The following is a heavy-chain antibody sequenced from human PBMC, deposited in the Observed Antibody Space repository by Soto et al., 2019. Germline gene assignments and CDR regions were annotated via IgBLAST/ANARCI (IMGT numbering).Heavy chain of an antibody. D-gene: IGHD3-22*01. CDR2: INHSGST. CDR3: ARSENLPYYYDSSGYYDY. J-gene: IGHJ4*02. CDR1: GGSFSGYY. Sequence: SETLSLTCAVYGGSFSGYYWSWIRQPPGKGLEWIGEINHSGSTNYNPSLKSRVTISVDTSKNQFSLKLSSVTAADTAVYYCARSENLPYYYDSSGYYDYWGQGTLVTVSS. V-gene: IGHV4-34*01.